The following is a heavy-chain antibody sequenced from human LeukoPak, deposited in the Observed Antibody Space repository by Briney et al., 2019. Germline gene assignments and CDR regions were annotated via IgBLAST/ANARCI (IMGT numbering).Heavy chain of an antibody. V-gene: IGHV4-59*08. Sequence: SETLSLTCTVSGGSLTNYYWTWIRQAPGKGLEWIGYIYYSGSTNYNPSLKSRVTISVDTSKNQFSLKLSSVTAADTAVYYCASFGGSSWYLATYWGQGTLVTVSS. CDR1: GGSLTNYY. D-gene: IGHD6-13*01. CDR3: ASFGGSSWYLATY. J-gene: IGHJ4*02. CDR2: IYYSGST.